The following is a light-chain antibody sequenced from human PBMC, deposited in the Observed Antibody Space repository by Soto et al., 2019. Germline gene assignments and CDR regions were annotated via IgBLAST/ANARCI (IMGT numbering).Light chain of an antibody. J-gene: IGKJ1*01. CDR3: QHYNSYSEA. CDR2: KAS. Sequence: DIQMTQSPSTLSGSVGDRVTITCRASQTISSWLAWYQQKTGKDPTLLIYKASNLKSGVPSRFSGSGSGTEFNLTISSLQPDDFATYYCQHYNSYSEAFGQGTKVDIK. CDR1: QTISSW. V-gene: IGKV1-5*03.